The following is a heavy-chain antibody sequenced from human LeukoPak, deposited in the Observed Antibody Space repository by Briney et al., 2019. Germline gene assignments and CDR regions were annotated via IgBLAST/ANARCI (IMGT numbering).Heavy chain of an antibody. Sequence: GGSLRLSCAASGFTFSNAWMSWVRQAPGKGLEWVGRIKSKTDGETTDCAAPVKGRFTISRDDSKNTLYLQMNSLKTEDTAVYYCTTLTYYFDYWGQGTLVTVSS. CDR3: TTLTYYFDY. J-gene: IGHJ4*02. V-gene: IGHV3-15*01. CDR1: GFTFSNAW. CDR2: IKSKTDGETT.